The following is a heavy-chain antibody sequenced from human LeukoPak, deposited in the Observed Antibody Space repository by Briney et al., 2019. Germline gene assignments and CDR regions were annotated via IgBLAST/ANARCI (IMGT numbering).Heavy chain of an antibody. D-gene: IGHD6-13*01. J-gene: IGHJ4*02. Sequence: GGSLRLSCAASGFTLSSYAMNWVRQAPGKGLEWVSGISGSGGSTYYADSVKGRFTISRDNAKNSLFLQMNSLRAEDTAVYYCARDRGGSSWYLDYFDYWGQGTLVTVSS. V-gene: IGHV3-23*01. CDR3: ARDRGGSSWYLDYFDY. CDR1: GFTLSSYA. CDR2: ISGSGGST.